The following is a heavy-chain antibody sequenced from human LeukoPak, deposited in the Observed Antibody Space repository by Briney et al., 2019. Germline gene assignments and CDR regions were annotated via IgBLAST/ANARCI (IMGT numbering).Heavy chain of an antibody. V-gene: IGHV3-48*02. J-gene: IGHJ4*02. Sequence: SGGSLRLSCAASGFTFSGYSMNWVRQAPGRGLEWVSYIVTSGNTIYYADSVKGRFTISRDNAKNSLYLQMNSLRDEDTAVYYCARISGLTLDYWGQGALVTVSS. D-gene: IGHD1-14*01. CDR3: ARISGLTLDY. CDR2: IVTSGNTI. CDR1: GFTFSGYS.